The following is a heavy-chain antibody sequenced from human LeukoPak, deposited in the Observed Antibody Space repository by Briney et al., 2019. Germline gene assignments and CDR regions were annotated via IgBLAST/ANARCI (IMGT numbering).Heavy chain of an antibody. D-gene: IGHD1-26*01. Sequence: GGSLRLSCAASGLTFTRYDMNWVRQAPGKGLEWEAVMSYDGRNKYYADSVKGRSTISRDNSKNTLYLQMNSLRAEDTAVYYCAKDRERYPDYWGQGTLVTVSS. CDR3: AKDRERYPDY. J-gene: IGHJ4*02. CDR1: GLTFTRYD. CDR2: MSYDGRNK. V-gene: IGHV3-30*18.